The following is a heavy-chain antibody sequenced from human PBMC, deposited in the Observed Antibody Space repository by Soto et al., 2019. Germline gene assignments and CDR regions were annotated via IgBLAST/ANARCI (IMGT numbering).Heavy chain of an antibody. V-gene: IGHV4-34*01. CDR1: GGSFSGYY. D-gene: IGHD2-15*01. CDR2: INHSGRT. Sequence: QVQLQQWGAGLLQPSETLSLTCAVYGGSFSGYYWSWIRQPPGKGLEWIGEINHSGRTNYNPSLKSRVTISVDTSKNQFSLKLGSVTAADTAVYYCARGKVAVPFPRSLYCSGGSCYSPYDYWGQGTLVTVPS. J-gene: IGHJ4*02. CDR3: ARGKVAVPFPRSLYCSGGSCYSPYDY.